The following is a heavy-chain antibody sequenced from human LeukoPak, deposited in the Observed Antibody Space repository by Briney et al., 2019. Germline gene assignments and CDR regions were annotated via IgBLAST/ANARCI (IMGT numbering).Heavy chain of an antibody. Sequence: ATVKISCKVSGYTFTDYYMHWVQQAPGKGLEWMGLVDPEDGETIYAEKFQGRVTITADTSTDTAYMELSSLRSEDTAVYYCATIPPTNRLVLGDYYYYVDVWGKGTTVTVSS. D-gene: IGHD3-16*01. V-gene: IGHV1-69-2*01. J-gene: IGHJ6*03. CDR3: ATIPPTNRLVLGDYYYYVDV. CDR2: VDPEDGET. CDR1: GYTFTDYY.